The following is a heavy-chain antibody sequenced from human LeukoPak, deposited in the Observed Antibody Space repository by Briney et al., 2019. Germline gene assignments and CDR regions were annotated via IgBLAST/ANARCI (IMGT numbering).Heavy chain of an antibody. D-gene: IGHD1-7*01. Sequence: PGGSLRLSCAASGFTFSSYSMNWVRQAPGKGLEWVSSISSSSSYIYYADSVKGRFTNSRDNAKNSLYLQMNSLRAEDTAVYYCARDLDAELGSDYWGQGTLVTVSS. CDR1: GFTFSSYS. CDR2: ISSSSSYI. V-gene: IGHV3-21*01. J-gene: IGHJ4*02. CDR3: ARDLDAELGSDY.